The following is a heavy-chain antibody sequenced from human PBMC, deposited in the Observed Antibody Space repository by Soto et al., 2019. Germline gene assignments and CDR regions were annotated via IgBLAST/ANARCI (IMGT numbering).Heavy chain of an antibody. D-gene: IGHD3-22*01. V-gene: IGHV1-69*01. CDR1: GGTFSSYA. CDR2: IIPIFGTA. Sequence: QVQLVQSGAEVKKPGSSVKVSCKASGGTFSSYAISWVRQAPGQGLQWMGGIIPIFGTANYAQKFQGRVTITADESTSTAYMELSRLRSEDTAVYYCARGAAYYDSTGYFSGGYCGQGTLVTVSS. J-gene: IGHJ4*02. CDR3: ARGAAYYDSTGYFSGGY.